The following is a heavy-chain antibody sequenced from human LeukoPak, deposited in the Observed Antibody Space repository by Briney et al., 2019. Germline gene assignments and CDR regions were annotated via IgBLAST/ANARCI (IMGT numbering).Heavy chain of an antibody. D-gene: IGHD2-21*01. Sequence: SVTVSCKASGGTFSSYAISWVRQAPGQGLEWMGGIIPIFGTANYAQKFQGRVTITADESTSTAYMELSSLRSEDTAVYYCARGCEGCSVDYWGQGTLLTVSS. V-gene: IGHV1-69*13. CDR2: IIPIFGTA. CDR3: ARGCEGCSVDY. CDR1: GGTFSSYA. J-gene: IGHJ4*02.